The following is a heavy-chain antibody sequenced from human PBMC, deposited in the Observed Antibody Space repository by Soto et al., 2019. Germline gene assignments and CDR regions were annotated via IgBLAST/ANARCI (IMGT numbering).Heavy chain of an antibody. Sequence: EVQLVQSGAEVKKPGESLKISCMGSGYKVSTWHNFTSYWIAWVRQMPGEGLEWMGIIYPGDSDTRYSSSFQGQVTISADKSINSVYLQWSSLKASDTATYYCARLGFNYDFLSGYYNVHHYYGIDVWGQGTTVTVSS. V-gene: IGHV5-51*03. CDR1: GYKVSTWHNFTSYW. J-gene: IGHJ6*02. D-gene: IGHD3-3*01. CDR3: ARLGFNYDFLSGYYNVHHYYGIDV. CDR2: IYPGDSDT.